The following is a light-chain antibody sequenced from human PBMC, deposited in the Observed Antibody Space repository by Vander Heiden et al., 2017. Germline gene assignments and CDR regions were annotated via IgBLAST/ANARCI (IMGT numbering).Light chain of an antibody. V-gene: IGKV3-15*01. CDR3: QQYNDWLLLT. CDR2: GAS. J-gene: IGKJ4*01. CDR1: QTISSN. Sequence: VMTQSPATLSVSRGERPTLSWRASQTISSNLAWYQHKPSRAPRLLIYGASTRATGIPARFSGSGSGTQFTLTISSLQPDDSAVYYCQQYNDWLLLTFGGGTKVEIK.